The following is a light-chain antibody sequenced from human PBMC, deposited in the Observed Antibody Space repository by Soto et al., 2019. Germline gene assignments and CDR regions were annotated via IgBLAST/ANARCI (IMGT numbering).Light chain of an antibody. V-gene: IGKV3-20*01. CDR2: GAS. J-gene: IGKJ1*01. CDR3: QQYGSSPPT. Sequence: EIVLTQSPGTLSLSPGERATVSCRASQSVSTNYLAWYQRKPGQAPRLLIYGASSRATDIPNRFSGSGSGTDLTLTITRLKTEDFAVYYCQQYGSSPPTFGQGTKVEIK. CDR1: QSVSTNY.